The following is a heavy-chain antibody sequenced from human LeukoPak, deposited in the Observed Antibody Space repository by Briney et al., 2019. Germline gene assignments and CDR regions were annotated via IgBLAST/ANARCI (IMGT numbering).Heavy chain of an antibody. V-gene: IGHV3-23*01. J-gene: IGHJ4*02. D-gene: IGHD3-22*01. CDR3: ARYRVVVITNKNYYFDY. CDR1: GFTFSSYA. CDR2: VSGSGGST. Sequence: GGSLRLSCAASGFTFSSYAMSWVRQAPGKGLEWVSAVSGSGGSTHYADSVKGRFTISRDNSKNTLYLQMNSLRAEDTAVYYCARYRVVVITNKNYYFDYWGQGTLVTVSS.